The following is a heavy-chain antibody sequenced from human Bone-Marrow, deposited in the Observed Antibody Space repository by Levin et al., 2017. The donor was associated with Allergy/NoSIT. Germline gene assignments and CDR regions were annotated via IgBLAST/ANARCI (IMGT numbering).Heavy chain of an antibody. CDR1: GYTFTSYD. CDR3: ARNDFVATDNWFDP. Sequence: ASVKVSCKASGYTFTSYDINWVRQATGQGLEWMGWMNPNSGNTGYAQKFQGRVTMTRNTSISTAYMELSSLRSEDTAVYYCARNDFVATDNWFDPWGQGTLVTVSS. CDR2: MNPNSGNT. J-gene: IGHJ5*02. D-gene: IGHD3-3*01. V-gene: IGHV1-8*01.